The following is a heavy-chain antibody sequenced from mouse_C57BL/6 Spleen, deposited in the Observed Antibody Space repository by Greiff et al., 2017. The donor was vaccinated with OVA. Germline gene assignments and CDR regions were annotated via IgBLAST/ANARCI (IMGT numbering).Heavy chain of an antibody. D-gene: IGHD4-1*02. Sequence: QVQLQQPGAELVKPGASVKLSCKASGYTFTSYWMHWVKQRPGQGLEWIGKIHPNSGSTNYNEKFKSKATLTVDKSSSTAYMQLSSLTSEDSAVYYCARFNWDVMDYWGQGTSVTVSS. V-gene: IGHV1-64*01. CDR1: GYTFTSYW. CDR3: ARFNWDVMDY. J-gene: IGHJ4*01. CDR2: IHPNSGST.